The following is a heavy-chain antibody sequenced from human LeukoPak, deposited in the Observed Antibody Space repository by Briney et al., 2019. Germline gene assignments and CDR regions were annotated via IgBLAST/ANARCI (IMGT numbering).Heavy chain of an antibody. V-gene: IGHV5-51*01. Sequence: GASLKITCRGSGYGFTTYWIGWVRQMPGKGLEWMGIIYPGDSDTRYTPSFQGQVTMSADKSINTAYLQWSSLKASDTAMYYCARRQGCSSTSCNPYFFDFWGQGTLVTVSS. D-gene: IGHD2-2*01. CDR1: GYGFTTYW. CDR2: IYPGDSDT. CDR3: ARRQGCSSTSCNPYFFDF. J-gene: IGHJ4*02.